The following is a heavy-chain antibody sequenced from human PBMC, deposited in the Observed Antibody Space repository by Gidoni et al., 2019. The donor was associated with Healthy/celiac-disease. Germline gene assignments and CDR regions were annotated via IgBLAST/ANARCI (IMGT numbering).Heavy chain of an antibody. CDR3: ARVGLDYYYYYYMDV. CDR1: GFTFRSYG. D-gene: IGHD3-16*01. J-gene: IGHJ6*03. V-gene: IGHV3-30*03. Sequence: QVQLVESGGGVVQPGRSLRLSCAASGFTFRSYGMHWVRQAPGKGLEWVAVISYDGSNKYYADSVKGRFTISRDNSKNTLYLQMNSLRAEDTAVYYCARVGLDYYYYYYMDVWGKGTTVTVSS. CDR2: ISYDGSNK.